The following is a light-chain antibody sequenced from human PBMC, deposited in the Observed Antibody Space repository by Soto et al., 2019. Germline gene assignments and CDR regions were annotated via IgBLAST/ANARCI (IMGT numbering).Light chain of an antibody. Sequence: QSVRTQPASASGSPGQSITISCTGTSSDVGSYNLVSWYQHHPGKDPKLMIYEGSKRPSGVSNRFSGSKSGNTASLTISGLQAEDEADYFCCSYAGSNTFVFGTG. J-gene: IGLJ1*01. CDR2: EGS. CDR1: SSDVGSYNL. V-gene: IGLV2-23*01. CDR3: CSYAGSNTFV.